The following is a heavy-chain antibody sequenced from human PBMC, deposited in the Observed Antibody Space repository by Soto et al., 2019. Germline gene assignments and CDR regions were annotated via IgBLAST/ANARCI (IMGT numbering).Heavy chain of an antibody. D-gene: IGHD6-19*01. CDR1: GGSISSYY. CDR2: FYYSGST. V-gene: IGHV4-59*08. J-gene: IGHJ4*02. CDR3: ARRAVAGWGYYFDY. Sequence: SETLSLTCTVSGGSISSYYWTWIRQPPGKGLEWIGYFYYSGSTNYNPSLKSRVTISVDTSKNQFSLKLSSVTAADTDVYYCARRAVAGWGYYFDYWGQGTLVTVS.